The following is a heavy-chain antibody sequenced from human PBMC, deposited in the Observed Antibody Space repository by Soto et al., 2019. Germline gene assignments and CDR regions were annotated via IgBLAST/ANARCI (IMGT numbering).Heavy chain of an antibody. J-gene: IGHJ5*02. V-gene: IGHV1-2*02. D-gene: IGHD1-7*01. CDR3: ARGTGTSWFDP. Sequence: GSVKVSCKASGYTFTANYIHCVLQAPVQGLEWMGWINSNSGGTKYAQNFQGRVTLTRDTSISTVYMDLSRLISDDTAVYYCARGTGTSWFDPWGQGTLVTVSS. CDR2: INSNSGGT. CDR1: GYTFTANY.